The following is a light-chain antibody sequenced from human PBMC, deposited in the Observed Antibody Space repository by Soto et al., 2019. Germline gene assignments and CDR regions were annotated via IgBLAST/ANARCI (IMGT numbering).Light chain of an antibody. Sequence: DIQLTQSPSFLSASVGGRVTITCRASQGISSYLAWYQQKPGKAPKLLIYSASTLQSGVPSRFSGGGSGTEFTLTISSLQPKDFATYYCQQLNSYPYTFGQGTKLEIK. CDR1: QGISSY. V-gene: IGKV1-9*01. CDR2: SAS. J-gene: IGKJ2*01. CDR3: QQLNSYPYT.